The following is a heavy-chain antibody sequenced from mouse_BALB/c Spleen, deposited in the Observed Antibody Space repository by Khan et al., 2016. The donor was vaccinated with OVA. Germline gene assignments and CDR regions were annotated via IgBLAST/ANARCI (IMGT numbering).Heavy chain of an antibody. D-gene: IGHD2-3*01. CDR3: AHPSYDPRDFGV. V-gene: IGHV14-3*02. J-gene: IGHJ1*01. Sequence: IQLVQSGAELVKPGASVKLSCTASGFNIKDTYLHWVKQRPEQGLEWIGRIAPANGNTKYAPKFQGKATITADTSSNTSYLQLNSLTSEDTAVYDWAHPSYDPRDFGVWGAGTTVTVSS. CDR1: GFNIKDTY. CDR2: IAPANGNT.